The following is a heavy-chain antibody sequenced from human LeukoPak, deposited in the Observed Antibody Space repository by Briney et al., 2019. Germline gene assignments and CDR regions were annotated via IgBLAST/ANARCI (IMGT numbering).Heavy chain of an antibody. CDR1: GYTFTSYD. J-gene: IGHJ3*02. V-gene: IGHV1-8*01. CDR2: MNPNSGNT. CDR3: ARGANQGGCTVTTGCDAFDI. Sequence: ASVKVSCKASGYTFTSYDINWVRQATGQGLEWMGWMNPNSGNTGYAQKFQGRVTMTRNTSISTAYMELSSLRSEDTAVYYCARGANQGGCTVTTGCDAFDIWGQGTMVTVSS. D-gene: IGHD4-11*01.